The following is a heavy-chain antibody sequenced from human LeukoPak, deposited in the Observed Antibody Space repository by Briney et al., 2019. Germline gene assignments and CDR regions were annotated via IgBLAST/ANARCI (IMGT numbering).Heavy chain of an antibody. CDR2: MSPNSGNT. D-gene: IGHD2-2*01. CDR1: GYTFTSYG. CDR3: ASFSGLEYQLLYAFDI. V-gene: IGHV1-8*02. Sequence: ASVKVSCKASGYTFTSYGISWVRQATGQGLEWMGWMSPNSGNTGYAQKFQGRVTMTRNTSISTAYMELSSLRSEDTAVYYCASFSGLEYQLLYAFDIWGQGTMVTVSS. J-gene: IGHJ3*02.